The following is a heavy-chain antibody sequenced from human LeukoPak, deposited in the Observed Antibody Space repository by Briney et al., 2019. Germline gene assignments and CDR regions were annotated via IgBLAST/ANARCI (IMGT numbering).Heavy chain of an antibody. J-gene: IGHJ4*02. CDR1: GYTFTSYY. CDR2: INPSGGNT. Sequence: GASVKVSCKASGYTFTSYYMHWVRQAPGLGLEWMGVINPSGGNTGYAQKFQGRVTMTRDTSISTAYMELSRLRSDDTAVYYCARSVTTCFDYWGQGTLVTVSS. V-gene: IGHV1-2*02. CDR3: ARSVTTCFDY. D-gene: IGHD4-17*01.